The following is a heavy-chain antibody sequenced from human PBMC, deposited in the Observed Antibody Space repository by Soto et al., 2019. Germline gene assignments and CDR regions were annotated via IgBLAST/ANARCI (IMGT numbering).Heavy chain of an antibody. J-gene: IGHJ5*02. V-gene: IGHV1-69*01. CDR1: GGTFSSYA. CDR3: ARESGPDGYCSGGSCDNWFDP. Sequence: QVQLVQSGAEVKKPGSSVKVSCKASGGTFSSYAISWVRQAPGQGLEWMGGIIPIFGTANYAQKFQGRVTITADESTSTAYMELSSLRSEDTAVYYCARESGPDGYCSGGSCDNWFDPWGQGTLVTVSS. D-gene: IGHD2-15*01. CDR2: IIPIFGTA.